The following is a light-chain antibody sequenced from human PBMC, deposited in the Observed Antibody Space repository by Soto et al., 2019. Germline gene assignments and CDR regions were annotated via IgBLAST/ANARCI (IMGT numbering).Light chain of an antibody. CDR1: RSVSSNY. V-gene: IGKV3D-20*02. CDR2: GAS. CDR3: QQRNSYPIT. J-gene: IGKJ5*01. Sequence: EIVLTQSPGTLSLSPGERATLSCRASRSVSSNYLAWYQQKPGQCPRLLIYGASSRATGIPDRFSGSGSGTDFTLTISSLQPEDFATYYCQQRNSYPITFGQGTRLEIK.